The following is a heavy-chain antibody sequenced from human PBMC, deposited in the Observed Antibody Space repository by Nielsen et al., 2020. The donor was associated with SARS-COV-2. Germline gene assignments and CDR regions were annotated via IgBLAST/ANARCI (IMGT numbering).Heavy chain of an antibody. Sequence: GESLKISCAASSFTFSRYAMHWVRQAPGKGLEWVAVMSYDARNKYYADSVKGRFTISRDNSKNTLSLQMDSLRTEDTAVYYCARDGSSSSWKPKDYWGQGTLVTVSS. V-gene: IGHV3-30*04. J-gene: IGHJ4*02. CDR1: SFTFSRYA. D-gene: IGHD6-13*01. CDR2: MSYDARNK. CDR3: ARDGSSSSWKPKDY.